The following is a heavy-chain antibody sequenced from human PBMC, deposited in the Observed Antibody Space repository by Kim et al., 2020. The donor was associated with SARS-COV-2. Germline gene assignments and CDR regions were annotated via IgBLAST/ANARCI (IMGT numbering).Heavy chain of an antibody. J-gene: IGHJ3*01. V-gene: IGHV3-73*01. CDR2: IRSEANSYAK. D-gene: IGHD1-1*01. Sequence: GGSLRLSCAASGFIFSSSAMHWVRQAPGKGLEWVGGIRSEANSYAKAYAATGRVTITIARDKTKITTHLQMKSVKNTAAAECARARVPGTTLAVWDAF. CDR3: ARVPGTTLAVWDAF. CDR1: GFIFSSSA.